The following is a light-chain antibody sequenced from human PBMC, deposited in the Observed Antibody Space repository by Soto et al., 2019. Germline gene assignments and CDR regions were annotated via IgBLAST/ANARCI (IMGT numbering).Light chain of an antibody. J-gene: IGKJ5*01. V-gene: IGKV3-15*01. CDR1: QSVSRH. CDR3: QQYNNWPIT. CDR2: DTS. Sequence: DIVMTQSPATLSVSPGERATLSCRASQSVSRHLAWYQQKPGQAPRLLIHDTSNRATGIPARFSGSGSGTDFTLTISRLEPEDFAVYYCQQYNNWPITFGQGTRLEIK.